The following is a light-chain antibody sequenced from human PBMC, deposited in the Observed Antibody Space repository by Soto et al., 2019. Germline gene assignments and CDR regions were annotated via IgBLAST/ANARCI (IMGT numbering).Light chain of an antibody. CDR2: DIF. CDR1: QSVGSD. Sequence: EIVMTQSPATLSVSPGERATLSCRASQSVGSDLAWYQQKPGQAPRIVIYDIFTRETGVPTRISGSGSGTERTRPISSLQSEDFAVDGCPQYNSWTLTFGEGTKVDIK. J-gene: IGKJ4*02. V-gene: IGKV3-15*01. CDR3: PQYNSWTLT.